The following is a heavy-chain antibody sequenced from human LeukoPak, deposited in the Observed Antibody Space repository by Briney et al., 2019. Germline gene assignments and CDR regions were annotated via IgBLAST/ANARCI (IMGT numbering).Heavy chain of an antibody. J-gene: IGHJ4*02. Sequence: GGSLRLSCTASGFTFGDYGMSWVRQAPGKGLEWVSYISSSSSTIYYADSVKGRFTISRDNAKNSLYLQMNSLRAEDTAVYYCARLGQQWLEDWGQGTLVTVSS. CDR2: ISSSSSTI. V-gene: IGHV3-48*01. CDR1: GFTFGDYG. CDR3: ARLGQQWLED. D-gene: IGHD6-19*01.